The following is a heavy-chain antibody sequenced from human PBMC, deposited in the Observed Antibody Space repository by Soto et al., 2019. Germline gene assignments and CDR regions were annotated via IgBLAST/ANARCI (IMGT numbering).Heavy chain of an antibody. CDR1: GYSFTNFW. Sequence: PGESLKISCKGSGYSFTNFWIGWGRQMPGKGLEWMVIIYPGNSDTRYSPSFQGQVTISADKSITTAYLQWSSLKASDTAMYYCASLGHSDRSGYSGYTFDYWGQGTLVTVSS. J-gene: IGHJ4*02. V-gene: IGHV5-51*01. CDR3: ASLGHSDRSGYSGYTFDY. D-gene: IGHD3-22*01. CDR2: IYPGNSDT.